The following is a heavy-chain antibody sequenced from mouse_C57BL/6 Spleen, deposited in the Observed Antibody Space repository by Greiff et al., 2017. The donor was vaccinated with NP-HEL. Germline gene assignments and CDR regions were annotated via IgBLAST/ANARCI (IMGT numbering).Heavy chain of an antibody. CDR2: IYPSASET. Sequence: VQLQQPGAELVRPGSSVTLSCKASGYTFTSYWMDWVKQRPGQGLEWIGNIYPSASETHYNQKFKDKATLTVDKSSSTAYMQLSSLTSEDSAVYYCARGYDYDLYAMDYWGQGTSVTVSS. J-gene: IGHJ4*01. CDR1: GYTFTSYW. D-gene: IGHD2-4*01. CDR3: ARGYDYDLYAMDY. V-gene: IGHV1-61*01.